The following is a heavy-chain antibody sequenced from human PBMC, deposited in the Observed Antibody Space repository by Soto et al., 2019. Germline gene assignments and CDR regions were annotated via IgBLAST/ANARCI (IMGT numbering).Heavy chain of an antibody. CDR2: IYTSGST. Sequence: PSETLSLTCTVSGGSISSYYWSWIRQPARKGLEWIGRIYTSGSTNYNPSLKSRVTMSVDTSKNQFSLKLSSVTAADTAVYYCARDASSGYSYGGPFDYWGQGTLVTVSS. V-gene: IGHV4-4*07. J-gene: IGHJ4*02. CDR1: GGSISSYY. CDR3: ARDASSGYSYGGPFDY. D-gene: IGHD5-18*01.